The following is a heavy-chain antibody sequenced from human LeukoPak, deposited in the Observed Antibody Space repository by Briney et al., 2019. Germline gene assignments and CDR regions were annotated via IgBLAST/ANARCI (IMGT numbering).Heavy chain of an antibody. Sequence: ASVKVSYKASGYTFTGYYMHWVRQAPGQGLEWMGWINPNSGGTNYAQKFQGRVTMTRDTSISTAYMELSRLRSDDTAVYYCARDVRKAVAGTPYYYYGMDVWGQGTTVTVSS. CDR2: INPNSGGT. CDR3: ARDVRKAVAGTPYYYYGMDV. V-gene: IGHV1-2*02. D-gene: IGHD6-19*01. CDR1: GYTFTGYY. J-gene: IGHJ6*02.